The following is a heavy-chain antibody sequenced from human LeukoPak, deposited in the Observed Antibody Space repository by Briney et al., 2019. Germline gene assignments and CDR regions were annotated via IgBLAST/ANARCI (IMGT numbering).Heavy chain of an antibody. Sequence: PGGSHRLSCAASGFTLSSYSMNWVRQAPGKGLEWVSYISRGSSTIYYADSVKGRFTISRDNAQNSLYLQMNSLRDEDTAVYYCARYGNGFDYWGQGTLATVSS. CDR2: ISRGSSTI. CDR3: ARYGNGFDY. CDR1: GFTLSSYS. J-gene: IGHJ4*02. D-gene: IGHD1-1*01. V-gene: IGHV3-48*02.